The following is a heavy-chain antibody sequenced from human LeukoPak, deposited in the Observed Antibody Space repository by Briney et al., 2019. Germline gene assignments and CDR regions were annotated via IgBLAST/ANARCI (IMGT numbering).Heavy chain of an antibody. D-gene: IGHD3-22*01. Sequence: SETLSLTCTVSGGSISSYYWSWIRQPAGKGLEWIGRIYTSGSTNYNPSLKSRVTMSVDTYKNQFSLKLSSVTAADTAVYYCAGYDSSGLQAFDIWGQGTMVTVSS. V-gene: IGHV4-4*07. CDR3: AGYDSSGLQAFDI. CDR1: GGSISSYY. CDR2: IYTSGST. J-gene: IGHJ3*02.